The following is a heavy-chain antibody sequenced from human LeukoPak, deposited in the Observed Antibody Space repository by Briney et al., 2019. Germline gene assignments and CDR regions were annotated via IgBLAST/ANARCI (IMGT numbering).Heavy chain of an antibody. J-gene: IGHJ4*02. V-gene: IGHV1-2*02. CDR2: INPNSGGT. CDR1: GYTFTGYY. D-gene: IGHD3-9*01. CDR3: ARAYDILTGYLSYFDY. Sequence: ASVKVSCKASGYTFTGYYMHWVRQAPGQGLEWMGWINPNSGGTNYAQKFQGRATMTRDTSISTAYMELSRLRSDDTAVYYCARAYDILTGYLSYFDYWGQGTLVTVSS.